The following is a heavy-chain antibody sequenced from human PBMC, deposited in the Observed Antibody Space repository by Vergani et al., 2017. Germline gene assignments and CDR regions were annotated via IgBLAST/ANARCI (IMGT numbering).Heavy chain of an antibody. D-gene: IGHD1-14*01. J-gene: IGHJ3*02. CDR2: IYYSGRT. CDR1: GGSISSGGYY. CDR3: ARFEFSTGAFDI. V-gene: IGHV4-31*03. Sequence: QVQLQESGPGLVKPSQTLSLTCTVSGGSISSGGYYWSWIRQHPGKGLEWIGYIYYSGRTYYNPSLKSRVTISVDTSKNQFSLKLSSVTAADTAVYYCARFEFSTGAFDIWGQGTMVTVSS.